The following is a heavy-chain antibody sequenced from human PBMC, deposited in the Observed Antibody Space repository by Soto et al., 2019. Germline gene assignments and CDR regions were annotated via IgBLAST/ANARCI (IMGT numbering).Heavy chain of an antibody. D-gene: IGHD2-2*01. V-gene: IGHV3-7*03. CDR3: VKDGGYCSSSTCYAPRNHYFDS. J-gene: IGHJ4*02. CDR2: IKFDGSEK. Sequence: GGSLRLSCEASGFTSSDYWMSWVRQAPGKGPEWVANIKFDGSEKQYVDSVRGRFTISRDNSRSSLSLQMNSLRAGDTAVYYCVKDGGYCSSSTCYAPRNHYFDSWGQGTLVTVS. CDR1: GFTSSDYW.